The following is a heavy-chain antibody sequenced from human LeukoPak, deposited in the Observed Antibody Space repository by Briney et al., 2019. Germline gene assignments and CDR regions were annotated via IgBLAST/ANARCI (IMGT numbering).Heavy chain of an antibody. J-gene: IGHJ4*02. CDR3: ACSRVYPAGYSSGWWGYFDY. V-gene: IGHV3-30*19. D-gene: IGHD6-19*01. Sequence: GGSLRLSCAASGFTFSSYGMHWVRQAPGKGLEWVAVISYDGSNKYYADSVKGRFTISRDNSKNTLYLQMNSLRAEDTAVYYCACSRVYPAGYSSGWWGYFDYWGQGTLVTVSS. CDR2: ISYDGSNK. CDR1: GFTFSSYG.